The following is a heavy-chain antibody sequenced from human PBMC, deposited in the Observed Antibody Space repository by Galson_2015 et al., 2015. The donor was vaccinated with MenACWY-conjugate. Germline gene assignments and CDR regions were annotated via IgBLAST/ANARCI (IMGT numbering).Heavy chain of an antibody. D-gene: IGHD3-16*01. J-gene: IGHJ4*02. V-gene: IGHV4-59*01. CDR3: ARGRGSYYGLLDH. CDR1: GASISSYY. CDR2: ISYSGTT. Sequence: SETLSLTCTVSGASISSYYWAWIRQSPGNKLDWIGYISYSGTTDYNPSFKSRVTISVDSSENQFSLKLNSVTASDTAVYYCARGRGSYYGLLDHWGQGTPVTVSS.